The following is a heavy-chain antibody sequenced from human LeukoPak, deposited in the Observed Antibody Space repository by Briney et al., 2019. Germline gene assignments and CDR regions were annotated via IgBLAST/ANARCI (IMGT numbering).Heavy chain of an antibody. CDR1: GFTFSSYS. CDR2: ISGSGGST. V-gene: IGHV3-23*01. CDR3: AKVWGYCSSTSCPFDY. Sequence: GGSLRLSCAASGFTFSSYSMNWVRQAPGKGLEWVSAISGSGGSTYYADSVKGRFTISRDNSKNTLYLQMNSLRAEDTAVYYCAKVWGYCSSTSCPFDYWGQGTLVTVSS. D-gene: IGHD2-2*01. J-gene: IGHJ4*02.